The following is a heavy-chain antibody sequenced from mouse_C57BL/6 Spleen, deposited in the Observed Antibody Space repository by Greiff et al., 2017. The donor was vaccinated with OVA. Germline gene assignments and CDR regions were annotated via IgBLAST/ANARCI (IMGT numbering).Heavy chain of an antibody. CDR1: GYTFTSYW. CDR2: IYPGSGST. J-gene: IGHJ2*01. CDR3: ARWDYHHFDY. Sequence: VHLVESGAELVKPGASVKMSCKASGYTFTSYWITWVKQRPGQGLEWIGDIYPGSGSTNYNEKFKSKATLTVDTSSSTAYMQLSSLTSEDSAVYYCARWDYHHFDYWGQGTTLTVSS. D-gene: IGHD2-4*01. V-gene: IGHV1-55*01.